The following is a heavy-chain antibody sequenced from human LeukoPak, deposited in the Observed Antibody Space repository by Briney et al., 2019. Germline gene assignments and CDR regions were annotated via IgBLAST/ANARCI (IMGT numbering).Heavy chain of an antibody. V-gene: IGHV4-59*02. CDR3: ARTTEGGYTYDYFYYYYMDV. CDR1: GGSVSDYY. J-gene: IGHJ6*03. Sequence: SETLSLTCTISGGSVSDYYWSWIRQSPGKGLEWIGYIYYTGSTTYNPSLKSRVTISADTSKNQFSLKLSSVTAADTAVYYCARTTEGGYTYDYFYYYYMDVWGKGTTVTISS. CDR2: IYYTGST. D-gene: IGHD5-18*01.